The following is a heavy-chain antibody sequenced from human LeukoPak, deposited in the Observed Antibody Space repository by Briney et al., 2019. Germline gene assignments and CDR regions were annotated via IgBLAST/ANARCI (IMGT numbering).Heavy chain of an antibody. V-gene: IGHV4-38-2*02. CDR3: ARWGMVRGVIIG. CDR1: GYSISSGYY. Sequence: PSETLSLTCTVSGYSISSGYYWGWIRQPPGKGLEWIGSIYHSGSTYYNPSLKSRVTISVDTSKNQFSLKLSSVTAADTAVYYCARWGMVRGVIIGGGQGTLVTVSS. J-gene: IGHJ4*02. CDR2: IYHSGST. D-gene: IGHD3-10*01.